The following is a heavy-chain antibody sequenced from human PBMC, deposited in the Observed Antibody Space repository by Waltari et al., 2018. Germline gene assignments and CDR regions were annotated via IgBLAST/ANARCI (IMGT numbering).Heavy chain of an antibody. V-gene: IGHV3-33*08. CDR1: GLTSVNSR. CDR2: IWSDGSNK. Sequence: QVHLLDSGGCVGHPGNTPSLPCLRPGLTSVNSRLHWVRQAPGKGLEWVAVIWSDGSNKYYGDSVEGRFTISRDNSKNTASLQMSGLRDDDTAIYYCARGGGFTTASVAEDDALDIWGRGTMVTVSS. CDR3: ARGGGFTTASVAEDDALDI. D-gene: IGHD4-17*01. J-gene: IGHJ3*02.